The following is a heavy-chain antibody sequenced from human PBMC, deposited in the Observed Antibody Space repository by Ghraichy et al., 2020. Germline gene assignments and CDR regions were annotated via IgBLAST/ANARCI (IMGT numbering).Heavy chain of an antibody. D-gene: IGHD5-24*01. CDR1: GGTFSSYA. V-gene: IGHV1-69*13. Sequence: SVKVSCKASGGTFSSYAISWVRQAPGQGLEWMGGIIPIFGTANYAQKFQGRVTITADESTSTAYMELSSLRSEDTAVYYCARGKMATNLLIDYWGQGTLVTVSS. J-gene: IGHJ4*02. CDR2: IIPIFGTA. CDR3: ARGKMATNLLIDY.